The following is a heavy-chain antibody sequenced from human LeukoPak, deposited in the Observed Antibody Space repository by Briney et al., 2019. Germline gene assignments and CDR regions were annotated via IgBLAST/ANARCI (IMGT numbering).Heavy chain of an antibody. D-gene: IGHD2-2*01. Sequence: SVKVSCTASGGTFSSYAISWVRQAPGQGLEWMGGIIPIFGTANYAQKFQGRVTITADESTSTAYMELSSLRSEDTAVYYCARDLGYCSSTSCSVSDYWGQGTLVTVSS. CDR2: IIPIFGTA. J-gene: IGHJ4*02. CDR3: ARDLGYCSSTSCSVSDY. V-gene: IGHV1-69*01. CDR1: GGTFSSYA.